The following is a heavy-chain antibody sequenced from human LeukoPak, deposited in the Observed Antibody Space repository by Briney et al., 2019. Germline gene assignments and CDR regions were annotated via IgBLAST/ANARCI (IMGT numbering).Heavy chain of an antibody. CDR2: IYTSGST. Sequence: PSETLSLTCTVSGGSISSYYWSWIRQPAGKGLEWIGRIYTSGSTNYNPSLKSRVTMSVDTSKNQFSLKPSSVTAADTAVYYCARDSLDIVVVPAAMGVYYYYGMDVWGQGTTVTVSS. J-gene: IGHJ6*02. V-gene: IGHV4-4*07. CDR1: GGSISSYY. CDR3: ARDSLDIVVVPAAMGVYYYYGMDV. D-gene: IGHD2-2*01.